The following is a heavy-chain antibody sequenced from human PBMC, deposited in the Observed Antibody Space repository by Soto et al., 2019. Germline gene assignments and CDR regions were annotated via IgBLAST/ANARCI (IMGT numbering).Heavy chain of an antibody. Sequence: ASVKVSCKASGYTFTSYGISWVRQAPGQGLEWMGWISAYNGNTNYAQKLQGRVTMTTDTSTSTAYMELRSLRSDDTAVYYCARAVYGDYHPYNSYSLAVWLQDTTVTVFS. V-gene: IGHV1-18*01. CDR3: ARAVYGDYHPYNSYSLAV. J-gene: IGHJ6*02. CDR2: ISAYNGNT. D-gene: IGHD4-17*01. CDR1: GYTFTSYG.